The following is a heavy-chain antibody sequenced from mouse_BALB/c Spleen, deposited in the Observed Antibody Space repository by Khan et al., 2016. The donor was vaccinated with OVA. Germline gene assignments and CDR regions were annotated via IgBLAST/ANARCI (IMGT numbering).Heavy chain of an antibody. D-gene: IGHD1-1*02. CDR2: ISDGGSYT. V-gene: IGHV5-4*02. Sequence: EVELVESGGGLVKPGGSLKLSCAASGFTFSDYYMYWVRQTPEKRLEWVATISDGGSYTSYPDSVKGRFTISRDDVKNNLYQQMSSLKSEDTAMYYCARGFYGGPFTYWGQGTLVTVSA. CDR3: ARGFYGGPFTY. J-gene: IGHJ3*01. CDR1: GFTFSDYY.